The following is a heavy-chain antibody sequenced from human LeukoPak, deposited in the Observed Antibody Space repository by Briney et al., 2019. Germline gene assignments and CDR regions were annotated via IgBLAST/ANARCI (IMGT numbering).Heavy chain of an antibody. J-gene: IGHJ4*02. V-gene: IGHV4-59*08. CDR2: ICYSGST. D-gene: IGHD3-22*01. CDR1: GGSISSYY. CDR3: ARHYDSSAYWYYFDY. Sequence: SETLSLTCTVSGGSISSYYWSWIRQPPGKGLEWIGYICYSGSTNYNPSLKSRVTISVDTSKNQFSLKLSSVTAAGTAVYYCARHYDSSAYWYYFDYWGQGTLVTVSS.